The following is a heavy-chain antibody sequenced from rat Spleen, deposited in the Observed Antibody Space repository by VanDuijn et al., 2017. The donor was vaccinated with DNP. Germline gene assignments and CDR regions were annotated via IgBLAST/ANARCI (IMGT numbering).Heavy chain of an antibody. CDR1: GFIFSDYY. CDR2: ISYDGSDT. CDR3: ASRPPPTRGPFDY. V-gene: IGHV5-22*01. J-gene: IGHJ2*01. Sequence: EVQLVESGGGLVQPGRSMKLSCAASGFIFSDYYMAWVRQAPKKGLEWVASISYDGSDTYYRDSVKGRFTISRDNAKNTLYLQMDSLRSEDTATYYCASRPPPTRGPFDYWGQGVTVTVSS. D-gene: IGHD1-4*01.